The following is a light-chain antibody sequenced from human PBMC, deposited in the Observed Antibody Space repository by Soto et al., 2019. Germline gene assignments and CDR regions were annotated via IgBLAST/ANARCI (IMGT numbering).Light chain of an antibody. CDR2: GAS. CDR1: QSIRSY. CDR3: QQTSSPPLS. V-gene: IGKV1-39*01. J-gene: IGKJ4*01. Sequence: QMTQSPSSLSASVGDRVTITCRASQSIRSYLCWYQQQPGKAPKLLINGASTLQSGVPSRFSGTGSGTDFILTISSLQPEDCATYYCQQTSSPPLSVGGGTKVEIK.